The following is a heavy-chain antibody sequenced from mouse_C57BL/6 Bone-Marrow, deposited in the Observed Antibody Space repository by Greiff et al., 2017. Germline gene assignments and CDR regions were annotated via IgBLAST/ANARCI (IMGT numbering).Heavy chain of an antibody. D-gene: IGHD1-1*01. V-gene: IGHV1-74*01. CDR2: IHPSDSDT. CDR1: GYTFTSYW. CDR3: AIKGITTVVANRTDY. J-gene: IGHJ2*01. Sequence: VQLQQPGAELVKPGASVKVSCQASGYTFTSYWMHWVKQRPGQGLEWIGRIHPSDSDTNYNQKFKGKATLTVDKSSSTAYMQLSSLTSEDSAVYYCAIKGITTVVANRTDYWGQGTTLTVSS.